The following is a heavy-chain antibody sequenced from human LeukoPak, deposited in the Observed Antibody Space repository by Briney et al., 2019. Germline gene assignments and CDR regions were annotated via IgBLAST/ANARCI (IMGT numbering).Heavy chain of an antibody. CDR3: AHTHGYSYVIDY. Sequence: SGPTLVNPTQTLTLTCTFSGFSLSTSGVGVGWIRQPPGKALGWLALIYWDDDKRYSPSLKSRLTITKDTSKNQVVLTMTNMDPVDTATYYCAHTHGYSYVIDYWGQGTLVTVSS. D-gene: IGHD5-18*01. J-gene: IGHJ4*02. CDR1: GFSLSTSGVG. CDR2: IYWDDDK. V-gene: IGHV2-5*02.